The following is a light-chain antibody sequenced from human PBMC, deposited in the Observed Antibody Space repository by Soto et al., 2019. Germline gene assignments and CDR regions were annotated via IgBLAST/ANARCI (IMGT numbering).Light chain of an antibody. V-gene: IGKV3-20*01. CDR2: AAS. J-gene: IGKJ4*01. CDR1: QNIRFN. Sequence: EILLTQSPGTLSLSPGERATLSCRASQNIRFNLAWYQQKPGQAHRLLISAASTRATGIPARFSGSGSGTDFTLTISRLEPEDFAVYYCQQYGSSPALTFGGGTKVDIK. CDR3: QQYGSSPALT.